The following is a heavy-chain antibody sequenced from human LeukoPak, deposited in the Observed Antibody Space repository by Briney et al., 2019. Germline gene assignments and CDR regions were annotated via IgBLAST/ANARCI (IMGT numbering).Heavy chain of an antibody. V-gene: IGHV4-59*12. CDR2: IYYSGST. CDR1: GGSISSYY. Sequence: NPSETLSLTCTVSGGSISSYYWSWIRQPPGKGLEWIGYIYYSGSTNYNPSLKSRVTISLDTSRNQSSLKLNSVPAADTAVYYCAKSNGYGLIDIWGQGTMVTVSS. D-gene: IGHD3-10*01. CDR3: AKSNGYGLIDI. J-gene: IGHJ3*02.